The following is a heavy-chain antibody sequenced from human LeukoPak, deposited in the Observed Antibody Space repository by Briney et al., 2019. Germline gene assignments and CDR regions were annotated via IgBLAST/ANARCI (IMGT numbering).Heavy chain of an antibody. CDR2: INHSGST. J-gene: IGHJ4*02. CDR3: ASRTYYYGSGRLTHGY. CDR1: GGSFSAYY. D-gene: IGHD3-10*01. V-gene: IGHV4-34*01. Sequence: ASETLSLTCAVYGGSFSAYYSSWIRQPPGKGLEWIGEINHSGSTNYNPSLKSRITISVDTSKNQFSLRLSSVTAADTAVYYCASRTYYYGSGRLTHGYWGQGTLVTVSS.